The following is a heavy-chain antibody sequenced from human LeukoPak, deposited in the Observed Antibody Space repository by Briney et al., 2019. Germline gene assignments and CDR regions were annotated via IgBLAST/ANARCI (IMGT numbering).Heavy chain of an antibody. CDR2: ISGSGGST. V-gene: IGHV3-23*01. CDR3: ARNHLFDWLSMRYYYMDV. Sequence: GGSLRLSCAASGFTFSSYAMSWVRQAPGKGLEWVSAISGSGGSTYYADSVKGRFTISRDNAKNSLYLQMNSLRAEDTAVYYCARNHLFDWLSMRYYYMDVWGKGTTATISS. J-gene: IGHJ6*03. D-gene: IGHD3-9*01. CDR1: GFTFSSYA.